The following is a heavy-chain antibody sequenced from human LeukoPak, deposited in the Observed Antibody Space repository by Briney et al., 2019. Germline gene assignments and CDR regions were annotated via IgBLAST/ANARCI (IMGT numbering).Heavy chain of an antibody. J-gene: IGHJ4*02. CDR1: GFTFSSYA. V-gene: IGHV3-48*01. CDR3: ARDINWSFDY. D-gene: IGHD1-1*01. Sequence: GGSLRLSCAASGFTFSSYAMHWVRQAPGKGLEWISYISSTSAIYYADSVKGRFTISRDNAENSLYLQMNSLKAEDTAVYYCARDINWSFDYWGQGTLVTVSS. CDR2: ISSTSAI.